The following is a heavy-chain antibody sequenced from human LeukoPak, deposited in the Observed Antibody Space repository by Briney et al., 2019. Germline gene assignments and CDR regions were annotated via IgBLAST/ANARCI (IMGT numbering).Heavy chain of an antibody. CDR1: GFTFDDYA. CDR2: ISWNSGSI. J-gene: IGHJ4*02. CDR3: AKDPGSSSWYGYFDY. D-gene: IGHD6-13*01. V-gene: IGHV3-9*01. Sequence: GGSLRLSCAASGFTFDDYAMHWVRQAPGKGLEWVSGISWNSGSIGYADSVKGRFTISRDNAKNSLYLQMNSLRAEDTALYYCAKDPGSSSWYGYFDYWGQGTLVTVSS.